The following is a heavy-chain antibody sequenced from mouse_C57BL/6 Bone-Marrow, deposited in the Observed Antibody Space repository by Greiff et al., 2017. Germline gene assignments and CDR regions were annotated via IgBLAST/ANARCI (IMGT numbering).Heavy chain of an antibody. J-gene: IGHJ1*03. CDR1: GYTFTDYY. CDR3: ARGGTTYWDFDV. V-gene: IGHV1-19*01. D-gene: IGHD2-12*01. CDR2: INPYNGGT. Sequence: VQLKQSGPVLVKPGASVKMSCKASGYTFTDYYMNWVKHSHGKSLEWIGVINPYNGGTSYNQKFKSKATLTVDKSSSTAYMELNSLTSEDSAVYYCARGGTTYWDFDVWGTGTTVTVSS.